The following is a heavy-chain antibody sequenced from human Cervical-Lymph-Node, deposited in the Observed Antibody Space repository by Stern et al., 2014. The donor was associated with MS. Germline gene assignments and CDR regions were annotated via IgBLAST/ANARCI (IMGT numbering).Heavy chain of an antibody. CDR1: GFSFSRYA. Sequence: VQLVESGGGVVQPGRSLRLSCAASGFSFSRYAMHWVRQAPGKGLEWVALLWFDGSTPYYAHSGTGRCTISRDNFKNTLYLQRNSLRAEDTAVYYCASAYSSSPYYFDSWGQGTLVTVSS. V-gene: IGHV3-33*01. CDR3: ASAYSSSPYYFDS. J-gene: IGHJ4*02. CDR2: LWFDGSTP. D-gene: IGHD6-13*01.